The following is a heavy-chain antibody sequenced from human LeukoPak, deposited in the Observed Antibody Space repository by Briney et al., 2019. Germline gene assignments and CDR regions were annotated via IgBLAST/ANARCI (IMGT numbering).Heavy chain of an antibody. CDR3: ARDGGCSGGNCYQRFDY. Sequence: PGRSLRLSCAASGFTFSKYGMQWVRQAPGKGLEWVAVIWSDGSDRHYADSVKGRFTTSRDNSKNTVSLEMNSLRVEDTAVYYCARDGGCSGGNCYQRFDYWGQGTLVTVSS. V-gene: IGHV3-33*01. J-gene: IGHJ4*02. CDR2: IWSDGSDR. D-gene: IGHD2-15*01. CDR1: GFTFSKYG.